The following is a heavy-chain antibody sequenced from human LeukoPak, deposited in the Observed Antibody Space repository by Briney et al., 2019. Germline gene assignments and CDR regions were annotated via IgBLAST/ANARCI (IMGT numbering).Heavy chain of an antibody. CDR2: TSNNGGYT. CDR3: AKQLGYCSDGSCYFPY. CDR1: GFTFSSPA. V-gene: IGHV3-23*01. J-gene: IGHJ4*02. Sequence: TGRSLRLSCAASGFTFSSPAMSRVRQAPGKVLEWVSATSNNGGYTYYADSVRGRFTISRDNTKSTLYLQMSSLRAEDTAVYYCAKQLGYCSDGSCYFPYWGQGTLVTVS. D-gene: IGHD2-15*01.